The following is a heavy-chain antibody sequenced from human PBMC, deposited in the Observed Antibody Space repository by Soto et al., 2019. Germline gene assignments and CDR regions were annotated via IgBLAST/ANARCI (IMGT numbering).Heavy chain of an antibody. CDR3: ARYEYGNSLYGVDV. CDR2: VDHRGST. CDR1: GESFSGYY. D-gene: IGHD1-7*01. J-gene: IGHJ6*02. V-gene: IGHV4-34*01. Sequence: PSETLSLTCVVSGESFSGYYWSWIRQTPGMGLEWIGEVDHRGSTTYNPSLKNRASISIDSSKNLFSLKLTSVTAADTALYFCARYEYGNSLYGVDVWGQGTRVTVSS.